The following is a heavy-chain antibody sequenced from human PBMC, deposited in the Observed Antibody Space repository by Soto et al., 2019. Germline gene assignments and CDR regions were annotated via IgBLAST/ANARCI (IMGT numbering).Heavy chain of an antibody. CDR2: INAGNGNT. V-gene: IGHV1-3*05. CDR1: GYTFTSYA. CDR3: ARVSGWYFLAS. D-gene: IGHD6-13*01. Sequence: QVQLVQSGAEEKKPGASVKVSCKASGYTFTSYAMHWVRQAPGQRLEWMGWINAGNGNTKYSQKFQGRVTITRDTSATTAYMELGSLKSEDTAVYYCARVSGWYFLASGGQGTLVTVSS. J-gene: IGHJ4*02.